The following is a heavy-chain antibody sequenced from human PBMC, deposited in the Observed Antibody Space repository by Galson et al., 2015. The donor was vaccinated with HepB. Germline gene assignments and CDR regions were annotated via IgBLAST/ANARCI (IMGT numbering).Heavy chain of an antibody. CDR1: GFTFSSYA. V-gene: IGHV3-64D*06. CDR2: ISSNGGST. CDR3: VKTNVLLWFGELFHDAFDI. Sequence: SLRLSCAASGFTFSSYAMHWVRQAPGKGLEYVSAISSNGGSTYYADSVKGRFTISRDNSKNTLYLQMSSLRAEDTAVYYCVKTNVLLWFGELFHDAFDIWGQGTMVTVSS. D-gene: IGHD3-10*01. J-gene: IGHJ3*02.